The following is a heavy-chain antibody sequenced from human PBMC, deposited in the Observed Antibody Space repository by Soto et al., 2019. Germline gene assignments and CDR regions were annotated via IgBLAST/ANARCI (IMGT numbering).Heavy chain of an antibody. Sequence: EVQLVESGGGLVQPGGSLRLSCAASGFTFSSSWMHWVRQAPGKGLVWVSRINGDGGTTDYADSVKGRFTISRYNDKNTLYLQRHSLRGEDTAVYYCASIGGPPFDCWGQGNLVTVSS. V-gene: IGHV3-74*01. D-gene: IGHD3-3*01. CDR3: ASIGGPPFDC. CDR1: GFTFSSSW. J-gene: IGHJ4*02. CDR2: INGDGGTT.